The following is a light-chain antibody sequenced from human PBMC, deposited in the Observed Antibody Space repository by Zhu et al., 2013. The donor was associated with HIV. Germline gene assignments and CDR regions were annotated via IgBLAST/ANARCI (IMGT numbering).Light chain of an antibody. Sequence: QSALTQPASVSGSRGQLITISCTGTNSDVGDYKYVSWYQQHPGKAPKLVLYEVSNRPSGVSNRFSGSKSGNTASLTISGIQGEDEADYYCVSFTSRATYVFGSGTRVTVL. CDR2: EVS. CDR1: NSDVGDYKY. V-gene: IGLV2-14*01. J-gene: IGLJ1*01. CDR3: VSFTSRATYV.